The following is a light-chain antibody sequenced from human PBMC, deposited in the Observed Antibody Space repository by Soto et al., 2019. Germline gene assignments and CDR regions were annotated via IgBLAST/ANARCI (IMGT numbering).Light chain of an antibody. CDR3: QTWGTDIQV. V-gene: IGLV4-69*01. CDR1: SAHISYV. Sequence: QLVLTQSPSASASLGASVKLTCSLSSAHISYVIAWHQQQPEKGPRYLMKVDSDGSHSKGDGIPDRFSGSSSGAERYLIISSLQSEDEADYYCQTWGTDIQVFGAGTKVTVL. CDR2: VDSDGSH. J-gene: IGLJ1*01.